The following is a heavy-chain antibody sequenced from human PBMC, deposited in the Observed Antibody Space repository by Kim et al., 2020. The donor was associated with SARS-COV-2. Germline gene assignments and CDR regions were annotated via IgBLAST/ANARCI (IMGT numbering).Heavy chain of an antibody. CDR3: TRARYFDWLFDDF. J-gene: IGHJ4*02. D-gene: IGHD3-9*01. V-gene: IGHV4-39*07. Sequence: YSPSLKSRVTISVDMSKKPFSLKLSSVTAADTAVYFCTRARYFDWLFDDFWGQGTLVTVSS.